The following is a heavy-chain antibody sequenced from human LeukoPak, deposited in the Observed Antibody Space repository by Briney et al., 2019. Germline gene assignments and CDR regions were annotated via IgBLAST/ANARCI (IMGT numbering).Heavy chain of an antibody. CDR2: ISGSGGST. CDR1: GFTFSSYA. J-gene: IGHJ3*02. Sequence: GGSLRLSCAASGFTFSSYAMSWVRQAPGKGLEWVSAISGSGGSTYYADSVKGRFTISRDNSKNTLYLQMNSLRAEDTAVYYCAKTLVVVVAAPFDAFDIWGQGTMVTVSS. V-gene: IGHV3-23*01. D-gene: IGHD2-15*01. CDR3: AKTLVVVVAAPFDAFDI.